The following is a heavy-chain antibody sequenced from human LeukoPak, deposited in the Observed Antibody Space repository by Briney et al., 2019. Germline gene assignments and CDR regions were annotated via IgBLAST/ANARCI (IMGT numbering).Heavy chain of an antibody. CDR1: GYTFTSYD. V-gene: IGHV1-8*01. J-gene: IGHJ5*02. CDR2: MNPNSGNT. CDR3: ARQQLVHNWFDP. D-gene: IGHD6-13*01. Sequence: ASVKVSCKASGYTFTSYDINWVRQATGQGLEWMGWMNPNSGNTGYAQKFQGRVTMTRNTSISTAYMELSSLRSDDTAVYYCARQQLVHNWFDPWGQGTLVTVSS.